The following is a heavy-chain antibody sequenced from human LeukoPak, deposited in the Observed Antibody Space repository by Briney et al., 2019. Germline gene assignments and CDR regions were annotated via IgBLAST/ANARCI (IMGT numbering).Heavy chain of an antibody. CDR1: GGSISSSSYY. J-gene: IGHJ6*02. Sequence: SETLSLTCTVSGGSISSSSYYWGWIRQPPGKGLEWIGSIYYSGSTYYNPSLKSRVTRSVDTSMNQFSLKLSSVTAADTAVYDCARHDDYHDGMDVWGQGTTVTVSS. CDR2: IYYSGST. V-gene: IGHV4-39*01. CDR3: ARHDDYHDGMDV.